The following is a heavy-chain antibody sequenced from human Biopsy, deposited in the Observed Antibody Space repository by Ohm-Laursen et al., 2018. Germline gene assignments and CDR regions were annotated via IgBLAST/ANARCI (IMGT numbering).Heavy chain of an antibody. Sequence: GSLRLSCAASGFTFSDHYMEWVRQAPGKGLEWVGRSRNKANSYTTEYAASVKGRFTISRDESETSMYLQMSGLKTEDTAVYFCTRLPYDTPDGFDFWGRGTMVTVSS. CDR3: TRLPYDTPDGFDF. CDR2: SRNKANSYTT. J-gene: IGHJ3*01. CDR1: GFTFSDHY. D-gene: IGHD3-22*01. V-gene: IGHV3-72*01.